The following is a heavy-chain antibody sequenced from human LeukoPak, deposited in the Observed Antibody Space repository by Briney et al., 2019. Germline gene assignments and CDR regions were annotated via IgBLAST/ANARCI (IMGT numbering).Heavy chain of an antibody. CDR1: GFSCSTRG. Sequence: GGSLRLSCAASGFSCSTRGMSWVRQAPGKGLEWVSAISGNDESSFCADSVKGRFTISRDNSRNTLYLQLSSLSAEDSAIYYCARDRRPARTYSGLFDYWGQGTLVTVSS. V-gene: IGHV3-23*01. J-gene: IGHJ4*02. CDR2: ISGNDESS. CDR3: ARDRRPARTYSGLFDY. D-gene: IGHD5-12*01.